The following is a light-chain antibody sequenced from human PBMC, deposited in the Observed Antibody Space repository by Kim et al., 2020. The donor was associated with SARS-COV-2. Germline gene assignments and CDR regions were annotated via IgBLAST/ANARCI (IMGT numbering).Light chain of an antibody. CDR1: TGAVTPTHY. V-gene: IGLV7-46*01. J-gene: IGLJ3*02. CDR2: DTG. CDR3: LLSFSGIRV. Sequence: QAVVTQEPSLTVSPGETVTLTCASSTGAVTPTHYPYWFQKKSGEVPRTLIFDTGSRHSWTPARFSGSLSGDKAVLTLAGAQPEDEGDHYCLLSFSGIRVFGGGTQLTVL.